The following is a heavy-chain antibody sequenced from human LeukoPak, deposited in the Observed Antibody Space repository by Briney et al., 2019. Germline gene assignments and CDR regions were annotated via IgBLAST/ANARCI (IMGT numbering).Heavy chain of an antibody. CDR1: GFTLSCYA. J-gene: IGHJ5*02. V-gene: IGHV3-23*01. CDR2: MTSNGVST. CDR3: AKDLYTVLTAFDL. D-gene: IGHD2-21*02. Sequence: GGSLRLSCAASGFTLSCYAMTWVPQAPGKGLQWVAGMTSNGVSTYYADSVKGRFTISRDTSMNTLYLEMNGLRPEDTALYYCAKDLYTVLTAFDLWGQGTPVTVSS.